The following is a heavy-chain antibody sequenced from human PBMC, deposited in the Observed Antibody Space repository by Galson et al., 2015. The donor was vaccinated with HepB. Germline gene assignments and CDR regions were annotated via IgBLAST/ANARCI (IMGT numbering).Heavy chain of an antibody. CDR2: INPNSGGT. CDR3: ARDAGYDYVWGSYRYTLKYYFDY. CDR1: GYTFTGYY. V-gene: IGHV1-2*04. D-gene: IGHD3-16*02. Sequence: SVKVSCKASGYTFTGYYMHWVRQAPGQGLEWMGWINPNSGGTNYAQKFQGWVTMTRDTSISTAYMELSRLRSDDTAVYYCARDAGYDYVWGSYRYTLKYYFDYWGQGTLVTVSS. J-gene: IGHJ4*02.